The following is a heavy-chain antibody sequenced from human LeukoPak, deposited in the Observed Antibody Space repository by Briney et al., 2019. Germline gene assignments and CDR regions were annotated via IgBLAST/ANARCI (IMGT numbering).Heavy chain of an antibody. J-gene: IGHJ4*02. CDR2: ISGSGGST. D-gene: IGHD3-10*01. CDR3: AKSDRIMVRGVIYNY. CDR1: GFTFSSYG. Sequence: PGGSLRLSCAASGFTFSSYGMSWVRQAPGKGLEWVSAISGSGGSTYYADSVKGRFTISRDNSKNTLYLQMNSLRAEDTAVYYCAKSDRIMVRGVIYNYWGQGTLVTVSS. V-gene: IGHV3-23*01.